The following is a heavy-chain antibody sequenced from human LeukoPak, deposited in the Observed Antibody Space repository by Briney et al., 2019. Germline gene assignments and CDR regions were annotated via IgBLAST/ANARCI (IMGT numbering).Heavy chain of an antibody. Sequence: ASVKVSCKASGYTFTGYYMHWVRQAPGQGLEWMGWINPNSGGTNYAQKFQGRVTMTRDTSISTAYMELSRLRSDDTAVYYCARDLGAAFMVRGVPFDYWGQGTLVTVSS. CDR2: INPNSGGT. CDR3: ARDLGAAFMVRGVPFDY. J-gene: IGHJ4*02. D-gene: IGHD3-10*01. V-gene: IGHV1-2*02. CDR1: GYTFTGYY.